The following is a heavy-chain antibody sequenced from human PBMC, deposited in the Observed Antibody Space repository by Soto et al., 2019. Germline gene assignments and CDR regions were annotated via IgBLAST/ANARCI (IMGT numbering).Heavy chain of an antibody. CDR3: AKELVVAGTFDY. CDR1: GFSSSSYA. D-gene: IGHD6-19*01. V-gene: IGHV3-23*01. CDR2: ISGSGGST. Sequence: PGGSLRLSCVASGFSSSSYAMNWVRQAPGKGLEWVSTISGSGGSTYYADSVKGRFTISRDNSKNTLYLQMNSLRAEDTAVYYCAKELVVAGTFDYWGQGTLVTVSS. J-gene: IGHJ4*02.